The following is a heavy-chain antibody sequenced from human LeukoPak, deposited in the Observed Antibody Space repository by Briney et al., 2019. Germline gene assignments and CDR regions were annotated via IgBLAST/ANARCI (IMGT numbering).Heavy chain of an antibody. CDR1: GYTFTDYG. D-gene: IGHD5-24*01. Sequence: GASVKVSCKASGYTFTDYGIGWVRQAPGQGLEWLGWISGYTGNTNYEQNLQGRATMTTDTATGTAYMELRSLTSDDTAVYYCARGWRSVQSNQISPFDSWGLGTLVTVSS. V-gene: IGHV1-18*01. J-gene: IGHJ4*02. CDR2: ISGYTGNT. CDR3: ARGWRSVQSNQISPFDS.